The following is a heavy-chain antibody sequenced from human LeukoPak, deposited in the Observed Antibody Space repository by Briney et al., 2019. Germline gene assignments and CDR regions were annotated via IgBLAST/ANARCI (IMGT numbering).Heavy chain of an antibody. CDR3: ARYGCVGATNGMDV. V-gene: IGHV3-23*01. CDR2: ISGSGGST. CDR1: GFTFSSYA. J-gene: IGHJ6*02. Sequence: GGSLRLSCAASGFTFSSYAMSWVRQAPGEGLEWVSAISGSGGSTYYADSVKGRFTISRDNSKNTLYLQMNSLRAEDTAVYYCARYGCVGATNGMDVWGQGTTVTVSS. D-gene: IGHD1-26*01.